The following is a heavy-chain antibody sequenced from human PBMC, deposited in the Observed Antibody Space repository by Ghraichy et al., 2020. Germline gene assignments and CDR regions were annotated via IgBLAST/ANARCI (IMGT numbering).Heavy chain of an antibody. V-gene: IGHV3-7*04. CDR3: ARVGITTYYGMDV. CDR2: IKQDVSEK. CDR1: GLTFSSYW. Sequence: GVLRLSCAASGLTFSSYWMSWVRQAPGKGLEWVANIKQDVSEKYYVDSVKGRFTISRDNAKNSLYLQMNSLRAEDTAMYYCARVGITTYYGMDVWGQGTTVTVSS. D-gene: IGHD1-14*01. J-gene: IGHJ6*02.